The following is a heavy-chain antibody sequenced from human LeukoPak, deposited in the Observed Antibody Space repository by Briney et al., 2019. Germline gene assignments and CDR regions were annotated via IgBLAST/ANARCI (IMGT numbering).Heavy chain of an antibody. CDR3: ARLGYSGYDYIEY. Sequence: SETLSLTCTVSGGSIGGYYWSWIRQPPVKVLEWSGYIYYSGSTNYTPSLKSRVTVSVDTSKNQFSLKLSSVTAADTAVSYCARLGYSGYDYIEYWGQGTLVTVSS. V-gene: IGHV4-59*01. D-gene: IGHD5-12*01. J-gene: IGHJ4*02. CDR1: GGSIGGYY. CDR2: IYYSGST.